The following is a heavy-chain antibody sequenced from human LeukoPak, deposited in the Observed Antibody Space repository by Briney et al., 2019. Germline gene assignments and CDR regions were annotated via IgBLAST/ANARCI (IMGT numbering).Heavy chain of an antibody. CDR1: GFTFNSYA. J-gene: IGHJ4*02. V-gene: IGHV3-23*01. CDR3: AKLADSSGWYVVRTFDY. D-gene: IGHD6-19*01. Sequence: PGGSLRLSCAASGFTFNSYAMSWVRQAPGKGLEWVSAISGSGGSTYYADSVKGRFTISRDNSKNTLYLQMNSLRAEDTAVYYCAKLADSSGWYVVRTFDYWGQGTLVTVSS. CDR2: ISGSGGST.